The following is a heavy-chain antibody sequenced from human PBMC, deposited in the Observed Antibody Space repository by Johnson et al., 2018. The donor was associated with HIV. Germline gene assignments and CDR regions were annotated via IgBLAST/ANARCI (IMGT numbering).Heavy chain of an antibody. CDR1: GFTFSTYA. V-gene: IGHV3-30-3*01. CDR2: ISYDGSNK. D-gene: IGHD2-15*01. Sequence: QVQLVESGGGVVQPGRSLRLSCAASGFTFSTYAMHWVRQAPGKGLEWVALISYDGSNKYYADSVKGRFTISRDNSKNTLYLQMNSLRAEDTALYYCAKGRVVVAATEAFDIWGQGTMVTVSS. J-gene: IGHJ3*02. CDR3: AKGRVVVAATEAFDI.